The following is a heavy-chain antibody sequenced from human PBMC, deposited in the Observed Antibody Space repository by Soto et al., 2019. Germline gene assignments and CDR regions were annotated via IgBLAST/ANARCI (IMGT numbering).Heavy chain of an antibody. D-gene: IGHD2-15*01. Sequence: GGSLRLSCAASGFTFSSYAMSWVRQAPGKGLEWVSAISGSGGSTYYADSVKGRFTISRDNSKNTLYLQMNSLRAEDTAVYYCAKLGGYCSGGSCYLTSFVDYWGQGTLVTVSS. CDR1: GFTFSSYA. CDR2: ISGSGGST. CDR3: AKLGGYCSGGSCYLTSFVDY. V-gene: IGHV3-23*01. J-gene: IGHJ4*02.